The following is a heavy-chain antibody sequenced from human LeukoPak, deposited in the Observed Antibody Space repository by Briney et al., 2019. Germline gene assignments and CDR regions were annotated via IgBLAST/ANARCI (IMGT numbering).Heavy chain of an antibody. D-gene: IGHD5-12*01. CDR1: GYTFTSYG. CDR3: AGDRREGRLRSYHYFDY. J-gene: IGHJ4*02. V-gene: IGHV1-18*01. CDR2: ISAYNGNT. Sequence: ASVKVFCKASGYTFTSYGISWVRQAPGQGLEWMGWISAYNGNTNYAQKLQGRVTMTTDTSTSTAYMELRSLRSDDTAVYYCAGDRREGRLRSYHYFDYWGQGTLVTVSS.